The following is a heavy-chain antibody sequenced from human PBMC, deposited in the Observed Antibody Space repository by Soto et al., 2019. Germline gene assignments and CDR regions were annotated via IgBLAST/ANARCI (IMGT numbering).Heavy chain of an antibody. V-gene: IGHV3-23*01. CDR2: ISNSGHSA. J-gene: IGHJ5*02. CDR1: GFTFSSYA. D-gene: IGHD5-12*01. Sequence: GGSLRLSCAASGFTFSSYAMNWVRQAPGKGLEWISVISNSGHSAYYADSVKGRFTISRDNSKNTLYLQIKSLRAEDTAAYYCAKGGPTFLNWFGPWGQGTMVTVYS. CDR3: AKGGPTFLNWFGP.